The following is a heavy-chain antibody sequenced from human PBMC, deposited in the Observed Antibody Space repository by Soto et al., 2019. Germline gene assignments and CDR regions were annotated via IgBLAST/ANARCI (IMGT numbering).Heavy chain of an antibody. CDR2: ISDNGLST. J-gene: IGHJ4*02. V-gene: IGHV3-23*01. CDR3: ASSIN. CDR1: GFTFSNYA. Sequence: GGSLRLSCAASGFTFSNYAMSWVRQAPGKGLEWVSAISDNGLSTYYAESVKGRFTISRDNSKNMLYLQMNSLRADDTAVYYCASSINWGQGTLVTVSS.